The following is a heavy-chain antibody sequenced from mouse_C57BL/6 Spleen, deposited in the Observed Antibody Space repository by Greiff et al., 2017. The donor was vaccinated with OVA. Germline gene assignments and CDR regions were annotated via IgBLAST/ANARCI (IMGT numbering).Heavy chain of an antibody. CDR1: GFTFSSYA. D-gene: IGHD2-5*01. V-gene: IGHV5-4*01. CDR2: ISDGGSYT. J-gene: IGHJ2*01. CDR3: ARDSNLSY. Sequence: EVMLVESGGGLVKPGGSLKLSCAASGFTFSSYAMSWVRQTPEKRLEWVATISDGGSYTYYPDNVKGRFTISRDNAKNNLYLQMSHLKSEDTAMYYCARDSNLSYWGQGTTLTVSS.